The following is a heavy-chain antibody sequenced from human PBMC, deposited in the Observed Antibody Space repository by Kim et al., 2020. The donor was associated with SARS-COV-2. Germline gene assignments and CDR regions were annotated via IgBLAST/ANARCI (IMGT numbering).Heavy chain of an antibody. Sequence: GGSLRLSCAASGFTFSSYSMNWVRQAPGKGLEWVSSISSSSSYIYYADSVKGRFTISRDNAKNSLYLQMNSLRAEDTAVYYCARDYGGGGVVVPAAIGFDYWGQGTLVTVSS. CDR2: ISSSSSYI. CDR3: ARDYGGGGVVVPAAIGFDY. D-gene: IGHD2-2*01. J-gene: IGHJ4*02. CDR1: GFTFSSYS. V-gene: IGHV3-21*01.